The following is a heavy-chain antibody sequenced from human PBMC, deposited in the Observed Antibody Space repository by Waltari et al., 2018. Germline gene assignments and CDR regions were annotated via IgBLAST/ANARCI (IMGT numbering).Heavy chain of an antibody. J-gene: IGHJ3*02. CDR2: ISANNGNT. V-gene: IGHV1-18*01. D-gene: IGHD2-21*01. CDR3: ARSAPISGGGDRDAFDI. CDR1: GYTFTSYG. Sequence: QVQLVQSGAEVKKPGASVKVSCKASGYTFTSYGISWVRQAPGQGLEWMGWISANNGNTNYAQKLEGRVTMTTDTSTSTAYMELRSLRSDDTAVYYCARSAPISGGGDRDAFDIWGQGTMVTVSS.